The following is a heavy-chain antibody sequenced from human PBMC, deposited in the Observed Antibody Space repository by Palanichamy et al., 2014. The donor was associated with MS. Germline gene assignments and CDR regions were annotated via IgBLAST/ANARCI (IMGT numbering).Heavy chain of an antibody. V-gene: IGHV1-18*01. D-gene: IGHD4-17*01. J-gene: IGHJ4*02. CDR1: GYTFTTYG. CDR2: VSTYDGAT. Sequence: QVHLVQSGAEVKKPGASVKVSCKASGYTFTTYGITWVRQAPGKGLEWMGWVSTYDGATNYAQRFQHRITMTTDTSTSTAYMGVRSLTSGDTAIYYCSRDDYEGDYWGQGTLVTVSS. CDR3: SRDDYEGDY.